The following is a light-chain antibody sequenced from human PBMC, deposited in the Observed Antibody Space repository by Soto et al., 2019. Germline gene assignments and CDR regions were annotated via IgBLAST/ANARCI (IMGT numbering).Light chain of an antibody. V-gene: IGLV1-44*01. CDR3: ATWDDSLDVHV. CDR2: GNN. CDR1: SSNIEGNT. Sequence: QSVLTQPPSLSGTPGQSVTISCSGSSSNIEGNTVHWYQHLPGTAPRLLIYGNNQRPSGVPDRFSGSKSGTSASLAISGLQSEDEAHYYCATWDDSLDVHVFGTGTKLTVL. J-gene: IGLJ1*01.